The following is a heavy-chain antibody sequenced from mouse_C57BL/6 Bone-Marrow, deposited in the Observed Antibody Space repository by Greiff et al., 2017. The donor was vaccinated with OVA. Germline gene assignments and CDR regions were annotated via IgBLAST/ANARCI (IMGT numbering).Heavy chain of an antibody. Sequence: QVQLQQPGAELVKPGASVKMSCKASGYTFTSYWLTWVKQRPGQGLEWIGDIYPGSGSTNYNEKFKSKATLTVDTSSSTAYMQLSSLTSEDSAVYYCARGEAYYYGSSYAWFAYWGQGTLVTVSA. CDR2: IYPGSGST. D-gene: IGHD1-1*01. CDR3: ARGEAYYYGSSYAWFAY. V-gene: IGHV1-55*01. CDR1: GYTFTSYW. J-gene: IGHJ3*01.